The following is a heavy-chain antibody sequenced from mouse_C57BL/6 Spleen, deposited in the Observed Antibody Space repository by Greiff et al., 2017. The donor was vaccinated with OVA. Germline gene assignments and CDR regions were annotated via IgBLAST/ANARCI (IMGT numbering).Heavy chain of an antibody. D-gene: IGHD1-1*01. Sequence: EVQLVEFGGGLVKPGGSLKLSCAASGFTFSSYAMSWVRQTPEKRLEWVATISDGGSYTYYPDNVKGRFTISRDNAKNNLYLQMSHLKSEDTAMYYCARDLYYHGSSYGYFDVWGTGTTVTVSS. CDR2: ISDGGSYT. J-gene: IGHJ1*03. V-gene: IGHV5-4*01. CDR1: GFTFSSYA. CDR3: ARDLYYHGSSYGYFDV.